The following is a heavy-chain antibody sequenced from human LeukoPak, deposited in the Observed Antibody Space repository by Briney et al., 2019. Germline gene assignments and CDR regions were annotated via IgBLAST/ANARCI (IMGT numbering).Heavy chain of an antibody. J-gene: IGHJ5*02. Sequence: GGSLRLSCAASGFTVSSNYMSWVRQAPGKGLEWVSVIYSGGRTYYAESVKGRFTISRDNSKNTLYLQMNSLRAEDTAVYYCARESNSGYYLGSWGQGTLVTVSS. CDR1: GFTVSSNY. CDR3: ARESNSGYYLGS. CDR2: IYSGGRT. D-gene: IGHD3-22*01. V-gene: IGHV3-66*01.